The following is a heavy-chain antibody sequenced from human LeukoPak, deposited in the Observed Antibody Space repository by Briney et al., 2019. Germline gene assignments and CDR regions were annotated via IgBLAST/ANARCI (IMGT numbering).Heavy chain of an antibody. CDR3: AREGTYSFDF. D-gene: IGHD1-14*01. CDR1: GGSISSGSYY. Sequence: SQTLSLTCTISGGSISSGSYYWNWIRQPAGKGLEWIGRIYTSGSTNYNPSLKSRVTISLDTSKNQFSLKLSSVTAADTAVYYCAREGTYSFDFWGQGTLVTVSS. V-gene: IGHV4-61*02. CDR2: IYTSGST. J-gene: IGHJ4*02.